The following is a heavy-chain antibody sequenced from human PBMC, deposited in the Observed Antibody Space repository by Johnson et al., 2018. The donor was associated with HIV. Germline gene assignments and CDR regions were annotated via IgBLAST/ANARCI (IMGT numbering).Heavy chain of an antibody. CDR3: AREGPAERAGFDI. V-gene: IGHV3-74*01. Sequence: VQLVESGGGLVQPGGSLRLSCAASGFTFSTYWMHWVRQPPGKGLVWVSRISSDGSSTTYAVSVRGRFTISRDNAKNTLYLEMTSLRAEDTAVYYCAREGPAERAGFDIWGQGTMVTVSS. CDR1: GFTFSTYW. CDR2: ISSDGSST. J-gene: IGHJ3*02.